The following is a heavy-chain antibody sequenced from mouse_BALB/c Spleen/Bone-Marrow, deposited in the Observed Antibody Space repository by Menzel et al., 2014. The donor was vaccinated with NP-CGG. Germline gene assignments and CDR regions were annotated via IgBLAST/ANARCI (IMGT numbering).Heavy chain of an antibody. CDR1: GYTFXSYW. CDR2: INPSTGYT. D-gene: IGHD1-1*01. V-gene: IGHV1-7*01. CDR3: ARGYYGSSLVY. Sequence: VKLVESGAELAKPGASVKMSCKASGYTFXSYWMHWVKQRPGQGLEWIGYINPSTGYTEYNQKFKDKATLTADKSSSTAYMQLSSLTSEDSAVYYCARGYYGSSLVYWGQGTLVTVSA. J-gene: IGHJ3*01.